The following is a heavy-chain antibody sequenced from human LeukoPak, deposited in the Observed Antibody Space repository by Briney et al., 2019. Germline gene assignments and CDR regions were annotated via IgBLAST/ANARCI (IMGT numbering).Heavy chain of an antibody. Sequence: SVKVSCKASGGTFSSYAISWVRQAPGQGLEWMGRIIPIFGTANYAQKFQGRVTITTDESTSTAYMELSSLRSEDTAVYYCARVSASLDLSGWSYNWFDPWGQGTLVTVSS. J-gene: IGHJ5*02. CDR3: ARVSASLDLSGWSYNWFDP. CDR2: IIPIFGTA. V-gene: IGHV1-69*05. D-gene: IGHD6-19*01. CDR1: GGTFSSYA.